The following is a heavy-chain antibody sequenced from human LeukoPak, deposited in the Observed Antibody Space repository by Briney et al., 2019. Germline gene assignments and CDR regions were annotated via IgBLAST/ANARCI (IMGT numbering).Heavy chain of an antibody. CDR2: MNPNSGNT. Sequence: ASVKVSCKASGYTFTSYDINWVRQATGQGLEWMGWMNPNSGNTGYAQKFQGRVTITRNTSISTAYMELSSLRSEDTAVYYCARGDLDWLPLWFDPWGQGTLVTVSS. CDR1: GYTFTSYD. CDR3: ARGDLDWLPLWFDP. J-gene: IGHJ5*02. D-gene: IGHD3-9*01. V-gene: IGHV1-8*03.